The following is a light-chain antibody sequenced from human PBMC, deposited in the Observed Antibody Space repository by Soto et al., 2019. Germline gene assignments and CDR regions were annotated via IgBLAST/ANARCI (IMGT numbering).Light chain of an antibody. J-gene: IGLJ3*02. CDR1: TSDVGRYNY. CDR2: DVS. CDR3: NSYTTGTTWV. V-gene: IGLV2-14*01. Sequence: QSVLTQPASVSGSPGQSITISCTGTTSDVGRYNYVSWHQQHPGKAPKLLIFDVSNRPSGVSDRFSGSKSGNTASLTISGLQAEDEADYYGNSYTTGTTWVFGGGTKVTVL.